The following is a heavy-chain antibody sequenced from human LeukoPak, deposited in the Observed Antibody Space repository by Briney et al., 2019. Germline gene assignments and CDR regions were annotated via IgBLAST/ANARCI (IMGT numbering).Heavy chain of an antibody. V-gene: IGHV3-9*01. CDR2: ISWNSGFI. D-gene: IGHD3-16*01. J-gene: IGHJ3*02. CDR3: AKVGGLGAFDI. Sequence: GGSLRLSCAASGFPLDDYAMHWVRQAPGKGLEWVSSISWNSGFIGYADSVKGRFTISRDNAKTSLYLQMNSLRAEDTAVYYCAKVGGLGAFDIWGQGTMVTVSS. CDR1: GFPLDDYA.